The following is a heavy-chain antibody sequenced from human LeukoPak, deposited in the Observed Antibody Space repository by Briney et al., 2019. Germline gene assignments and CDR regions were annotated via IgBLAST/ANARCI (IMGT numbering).Heavy chain of an antibody. D-gene: IGHD6-6*01. CDR2: IYYSGST. CDR1: GGSISSYY. Sequence: SETLSLTCTVSGGSISSYYWSWLRQPPGKGLEWIGYIYYSGSTNYNPSLKSRVTISVDTSKNQFSLKLSSVTAADTAVYYCARPYSSPFPLYWGQGTLVTISS. J-gene: IGHJ4*02. V-gene: IGHV4-59*08. CDR3: ARPYSSPFPLY.